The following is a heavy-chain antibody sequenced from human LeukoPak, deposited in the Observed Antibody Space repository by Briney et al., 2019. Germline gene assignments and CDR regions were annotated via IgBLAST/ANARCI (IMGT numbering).Heavy chain of an antibody. CDR3: ARDAYDSSGYYYPNWFDP. CDR1: GGSISSYY. J-gene: IGHJ5*02. V-gene: IGHV4-59*12. Sequence: KPSETLSLTCTVSGGSISSYYWSWIRQPPGKGLEWIGYIYYSGSTNYNPSLKSRVTISVDTSKNQFSLKLSSVTAADTAVYYCARDAYDSSGYYYPNWFDPWGQGTLVTVSS. CDR2: IYYSGST. D-gene: IGHD3-22*01.